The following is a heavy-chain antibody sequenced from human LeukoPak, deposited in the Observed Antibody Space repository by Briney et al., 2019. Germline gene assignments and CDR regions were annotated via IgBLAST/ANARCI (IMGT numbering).Heavy chain of an antibody. V-gene: IGHV4-34*01. CDR1: GGSFSGYY. Sequence: PSETLSLTCAVYGGSFSGYYWSWIRQPPGKGLEWIGEINHSGSTNYNPSLKSRVTISVDTSKNQFSLKLSSVTAADTAVCYCARRPITMVRGVINKYWYFDLWGRGTLVTVSS. CDR3: ARRPITMVRGVINKYWYFDL. CDR2: INHSGST. J-gene: IGHJ2*01. D-gene: IGHD3-10*01.